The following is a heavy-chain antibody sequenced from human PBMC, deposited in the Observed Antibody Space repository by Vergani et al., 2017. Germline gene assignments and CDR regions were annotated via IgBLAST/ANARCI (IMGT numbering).Heavy chain of an antibody. Sequence: EVQLVESGGGLIQPGGSLRLSCAASGFTVSSNYMSWVRQAPGKGLEWVSLIYSGGSTSYADSVKGRFTISRDNSKNTLYLQMNSLRAEDTAVYYCARGDFWGGRYYYYGMDVWGQGTTVTVS. J-gene: IGHJ6*02. D-gene: IGHD3-3*01. CDR3: ARGDFWGGRYYYYGMDV. CDR2: IYSGGST. V-gene: IGHV3-53*01. CDR1: GFTVSSNY.